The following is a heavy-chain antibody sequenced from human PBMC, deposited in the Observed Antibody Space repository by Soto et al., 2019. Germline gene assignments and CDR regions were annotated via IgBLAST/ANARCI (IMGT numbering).Heavy chain of an antibody. CDR2: ISYDGNNK. V-gene: IGHV3-30-3*01. Sequence: GGSLRLSCAASGFTFSRFSMHWVRQAPGKGLAWVAVISYDGNNKHFAESVKGRFSISRDDSKNTVYLEMNNLRGDDSAVYYCARDHGMFLSYYYGMDVWGQGTTVTVSS. J-gene: IGHJ6*02. D-gene: IGHD3-10*02. CDR1: GFTFSRFS. CDR3: ARDHGMFLSYYYGMDV.